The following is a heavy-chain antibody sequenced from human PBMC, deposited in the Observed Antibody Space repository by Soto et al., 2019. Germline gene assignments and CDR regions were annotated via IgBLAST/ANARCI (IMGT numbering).Heavy chain of an antibody. Sequence: GGSLRLSCAASGFTFSSYSMNWVRQAPGKGLEWVSSISSSSSYIHYADSVKGRFIISRDNAKNSLYLQMNSLRSEDTAVYYCARLHYDFWSGYYNGYYFDYWGQGTLVTVSS. CDR1: GFTFSSYS. CDR2: ISSSSSYI. CDR3: ARLHYDFWSGYYNGYYFDY. D-gene: IGHD3-3*01. V-gene: IGHV3-21*01. J-gene: IGHJ4*02.